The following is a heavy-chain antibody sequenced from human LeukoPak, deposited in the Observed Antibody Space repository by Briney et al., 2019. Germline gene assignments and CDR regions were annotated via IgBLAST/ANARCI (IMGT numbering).Heavy chain of an antibody. CDR1: GFTFSSYA. CDR2: IPYDGSNK. Sequence: PGRSLRLSCAASGFTFSSYAMHWVRQAPAKGLDWVAVIPYDGSNKYYSDSVKGRFTISRDNSKNTLYLQMNSLRAEDTAVYYCARGTYYYDSSGYSPGSYWGQGTLVTVSS. D-gene: IGHD3-22*01. CDR3: ARGTYYYDSSGYSPGSY. J-gene: IGHJ4*02. V-gene: IGHV3-30-3*01.